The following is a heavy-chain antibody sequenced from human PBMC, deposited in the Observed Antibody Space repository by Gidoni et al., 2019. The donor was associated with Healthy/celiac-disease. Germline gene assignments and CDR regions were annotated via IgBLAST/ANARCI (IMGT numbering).Heavy chain of an antibody. J-gene: IGHJ6*02. CDR1: GFNVSSNY. Sequence: EVQLVESGGGLVQPGGSLRLSCAASGFNVSSNYMSWVRQAPGKGLAWVSVIYSGGSTYYADSVKGRFTISRDNSKNTLYLQMNSLRAEDTAVYYCARDGMDLLEGSSSPLYYYYYGMDVWGQGTTVTVSS. D-gene: IGHD6-6*01. CDR2: IYSGGST. V-gene: IGHV3-66*01. CDR3: ARDGMDLLEGSSSPLYYYYYGMDV.